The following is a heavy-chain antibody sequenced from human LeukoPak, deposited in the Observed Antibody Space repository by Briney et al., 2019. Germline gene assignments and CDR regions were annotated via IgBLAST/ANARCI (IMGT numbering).Heavy chain of an antibody. V-gene: IGHV3-48*02. CDR1: GFSFTDYP. CDR2: IRTTAEGAKYA. Sequence: GGSLRLSCATSGFSFTDYPMNWVRQAPGKGLEGISNIRTTAEGAKYAYYADSVKGRVTISRDDGKNTLYLHMNSLRDDDTAVYYCATDQRYAFDYWGQGILVTVSS. J-gene: IGHJ4*02. CDR3: ATDQRYAFDY. D-gene: IGHD3-9*01.